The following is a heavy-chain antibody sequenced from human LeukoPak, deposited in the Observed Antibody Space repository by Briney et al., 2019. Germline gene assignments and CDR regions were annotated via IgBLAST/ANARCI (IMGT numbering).Heavy chain of an antibody. CDR1: GFTFSGSG. CDR3: TTSYSGNSWYDWFGP. D-gene: IGHD6-13*01. V-gene: IGHV3-73*01. J-gene: IGHJ5*02. CDR2: IRTQANIYAT. Sequence: GGSLRLSCAASGFTFSGSGIHWVRQASGKGLEWVGLIRTQANIYATACAASVTGRFTISRDDSKDTSYLQMNSLKTEDTALYFCTTSYSGNSWYDWFGPWGQGTLVTVSS.